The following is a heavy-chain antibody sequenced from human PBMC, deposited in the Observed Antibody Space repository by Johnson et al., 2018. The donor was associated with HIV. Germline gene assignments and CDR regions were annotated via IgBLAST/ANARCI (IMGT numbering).Heavy chain of an antibody. J-gene: IGHJ3*01. CDR3: ARVGDSFGFDV. D-gene: IGHD3-16*01. Sequence: VQLVESGGGLVQPGGSLSLSCAGSGFPFSRFVMTWVSQAPGKGLEWVSAITIDGDDTNYADSVKGRFIISRDNSKNTLSLQMNNLRVEDTGIYHCARVGDSFGFDVWGQGTMVTFSS. CDR2: ITIDGDDT. V-gene: IGHV3-23*04. CDR1: GFPFSRFV.